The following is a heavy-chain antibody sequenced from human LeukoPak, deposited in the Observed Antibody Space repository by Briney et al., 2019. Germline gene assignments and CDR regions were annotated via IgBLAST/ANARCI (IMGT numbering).Heavy chain of an antibody. CDR1: GYTFTGYY. Sequence: ASVKVSCKASGYTFTGYYMHWVRQAPGQGLEWMGWISAYNGDSNYAQKLQGRVTMTTDTSTSTAYMELTSLRSDDTAVYYCARGSYFDYWGQGTLVTVSS. V-gene: IGHV1-18*04. J-gene: IGHJ4*02. CDR3: ARGSYFDY. CDR2: ISAYNGDS.